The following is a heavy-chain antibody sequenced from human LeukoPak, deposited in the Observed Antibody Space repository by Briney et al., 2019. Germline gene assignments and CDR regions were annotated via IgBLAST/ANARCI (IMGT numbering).Heavy chain of an antibody. CDR3: AKDSGWKWEDPGKGVDY. CDR1: GFTFSSYG. V-gene: IGHV3-30*18. D-gene: IGHD1-26*01. J-gene: IGHJ4*02. CDR2: MSYDGTNK. Sequence: GGSLRLSCAASGFTFSSYGMHWVRQAPGKGLEWVAVMSYDGTNKFYADSMKGRFTISRDNSKNTLYLQMNSLRAEDTAMYYCAKDSGWKWEDPGKGVDYWGQGTLVTVSS.